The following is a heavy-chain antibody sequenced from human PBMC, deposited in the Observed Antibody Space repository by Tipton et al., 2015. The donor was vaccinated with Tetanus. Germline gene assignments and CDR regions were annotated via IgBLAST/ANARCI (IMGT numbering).Heavy chain of an antibody. CDR3: SKLKEITGWVPTAMDV. V-gene: IGHV5-51*01. Sequence: QSGAEVKKPGESLRISCKASGYEFISYWIAWVRQMPGKGLEWMGVIYPADSDIRNSPSFQCQVTMSVDKSASTAYLQWRSLKVSDSARYYCSKLKEITGWVPTAMDVWGQGTPVSVSS. D-gene: IGHD6-19*01. CDR1: GYEFISYW. J-gene: IGHJ6*02. CDR2: IYPADSDI.